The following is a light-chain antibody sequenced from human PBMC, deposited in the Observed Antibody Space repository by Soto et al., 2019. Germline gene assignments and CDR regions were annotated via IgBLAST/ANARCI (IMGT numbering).Light chain of an antibody. CDR3: QRYSGGPRT. J-gene: IGKJ1*01. V-gene: IGKV1-27*01. Sequence: DIDITQSTTSLSAFVGDRVTITCRASQDIGNFLAWYQQKPGKVPRLLIYGASTLESGVPSRFSGSGSGTDFTLIISSLQPEDVATYYCQRYSGGPRTFCQGTKVDI. CDR1: QDIGNF. CDR2: GAS.